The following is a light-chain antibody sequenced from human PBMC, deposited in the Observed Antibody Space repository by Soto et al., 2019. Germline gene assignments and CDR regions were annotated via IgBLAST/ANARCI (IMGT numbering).Light chain of an antibody. Sequence: EIALTQSPGTLSLSPGERATLSCRASQGVGNKYLAWYQQRPGQAPSLLIYAASSRATGVPDRFSGSGAGTDCTLTISRMEPEDFAVYYCQQYTNAHGITFGQGTRLEIK. CDR2: AAS. CDR3: QQYTNAHGIT. V-gene: IGKV3-20*01. CDR1: QGVGNKY. J-gene: IGKJ5*01.